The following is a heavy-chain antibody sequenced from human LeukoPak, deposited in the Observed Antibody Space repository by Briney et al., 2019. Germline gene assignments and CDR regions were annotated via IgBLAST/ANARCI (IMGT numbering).Heavy chain of an antibody. V-gene: IGHV3-30-3*01. Sequence: GRSLRLSCAASGFTFSSYAMHWVRQAPGKGLEWVAVISYDGSNKYYADSVRGRFTISRDNSKNTVYLQMSSVRAEDTAVYYCARDILWFGELSGDDAFDIWGQGTMVTVSS. CDR3: ARDILWFGELSGDDAFDI. J-gene: IGHJ3*02. D-gene: IGHD3-10*01. CDR1: GFTFSSYA. CDR2: ISYDGSNK.